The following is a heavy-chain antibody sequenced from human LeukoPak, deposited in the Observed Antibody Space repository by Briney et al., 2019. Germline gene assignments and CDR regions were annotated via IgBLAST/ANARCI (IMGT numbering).Heavy chain of an antibody. CDR1: GYTLTELS. J-gene: IGHJ4*02. CDR2: FDPEDGET. Sequence: RASVKVSCKVSGYTLTELSMHWVRQAPGKGLEWMGGFDPEDGETIYAQKFQGRVTMTEDTSTDTAYMELSSLRSEDTAVYYCATDMIGYCSGGSCYSARDYWGQGTLVTVSS. V-gene: IGHV1-24*01. D-gene: IGHD2-15*01. CDR3: ATDMIGYCSGGSCYSARDY.